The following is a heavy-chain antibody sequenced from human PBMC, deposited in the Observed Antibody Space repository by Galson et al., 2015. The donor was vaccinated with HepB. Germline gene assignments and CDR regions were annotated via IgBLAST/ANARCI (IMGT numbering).Heavy chain of an antibody. Sequence: SLRLSCAASGFTFSSYSMNWVRQAPGKGLEWVSSISSSSSYIYYADSVKGRFTISRDNAKNSLYLQMNSLRAEDTAVYYCARGIAARGLVVDVWGQGTTVTVSS. CDR2: ISSSSSYI. V-gene: IGHV3-21*01. CDR1: GFTFSSYS. J-gene: IGHJ6*02. D-gene: IGHD6-6*01. CDR3: ARGIAARGLVVDV.